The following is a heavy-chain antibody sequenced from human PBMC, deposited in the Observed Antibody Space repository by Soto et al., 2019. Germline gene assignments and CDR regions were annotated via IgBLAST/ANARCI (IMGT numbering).Heavy chain of an antibody. J-gene: IGHJ6*02. D-gene: IGHD6-19*01. CDR2: IYSGGST. CDR1: GFTVSSNY. V-gene: IGHV3-53*01. CDR3: ARSSSSGWYYYYYGMDV. Sequence: EVQLVESGGGLIQPGGSLRLSCAASGFTVSSNYMSWVRQAPVKGLEWVSVIYSGGSTYYADSVKGRFTISRDNSKNTLYLHMNSLRAEDTAVYYCARSSSSGWYYYYYGMDVWGQGTTVTVSS.